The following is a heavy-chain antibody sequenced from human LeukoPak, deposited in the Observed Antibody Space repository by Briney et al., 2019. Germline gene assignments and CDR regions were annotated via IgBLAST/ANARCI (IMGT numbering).Heavy chain of an antibody. CDR2: IKQDGSEK. CDR1: GFTFSSDW. V-gene: IGHV3-7*01. D-gene: IGHD6-6*01. J-gene: IGHJ5*02. CDR3: ARDIGLRKAAPPGWFDP. Sequence: GGSLRLSCAAPGFTFSSDWMSWVRQAPGKGLEWVASIKQDGSEKYCVDSVKGRFTISRDNANNSLYLQMNSLRADDTAVYYCARDIGLRKAAPPGWFDPWGQGALVTVSS.